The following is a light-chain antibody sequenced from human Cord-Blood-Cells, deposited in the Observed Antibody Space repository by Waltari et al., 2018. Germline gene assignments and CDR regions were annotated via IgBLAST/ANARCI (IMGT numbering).Light chain of an antibody. CDR1: QSLLHSNGYNY. Sequence: ILMTQSSLSLPVTPGEPASISCMASQSLLHSNGYNYFDWYLQKPGQSPQLLIYLGSNRASGVPDRFSGSGSGTDFTLKISRVEAEDVGVYYCMQALQTPYTFGQGTKLEIK. CDR3: MQALQTPYT. V-gene: IGKV2-28*01. CDR2: LGS. J-gene: IGKJ2*01.